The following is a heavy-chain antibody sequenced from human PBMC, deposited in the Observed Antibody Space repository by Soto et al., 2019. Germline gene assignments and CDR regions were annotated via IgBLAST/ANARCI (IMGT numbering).Heavy chain of an antibody. Sequence: QLQLQESGSGLVKPSQTLSLTCAVSGGSISSGGYSWSWIRQPPGKGLEWIGYIYHSGSTYYNPSLKSRVTISVDRSKHQFALKLSSLTAADTAVYYCARVGIAGTFAYWGQGTLVTVSS. CDR3: ARVGIAGTFAY. D-gene: IGHD6-13*01. V-gene: IGHV4-30-2*01. CDR2: IYHSGST. CDR1: GGSISSGGYS. J-gene: IGHJ4*02.